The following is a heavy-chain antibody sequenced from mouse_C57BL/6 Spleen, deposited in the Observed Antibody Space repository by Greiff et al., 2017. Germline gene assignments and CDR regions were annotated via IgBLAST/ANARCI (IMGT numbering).Heavy chain of an antibody. CDR2: IYPGNGGT. J-gene: IGHJ3*01. CDR3: TAPPICYGYEWYAY. D-gene: IGHD2-2*01. CDR1: GYTFTSYW. V-gene: IGHV1-5*01. Sequence: EVQLQQPGTVLVRPGASVKMSCKTSGYTFTSYWMHWVKQRPGQGLEWIGAIYPGNGGTSYNQKFKGKAKLTAVTSASTASMELSSLTTEDSAVYDDTAPPICYGYEWYAYWGQGTLVTVSA.